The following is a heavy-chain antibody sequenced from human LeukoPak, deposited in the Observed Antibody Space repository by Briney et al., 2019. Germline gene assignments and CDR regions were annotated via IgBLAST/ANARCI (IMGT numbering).Heavy chain of an antibody. D-gene: IGHD3-10*01. V-gene: IGHV1-2*02. J-gene: IGHJ6*02. Sequence: ASVKVSCKTSGYSXTGYFMHWVRQAPGQGLEWMGWINPNSGDTKYAQRFQGRVTVTRDTSINTAYMELRRLTSDDTAVYYCARVPSMIRGVVNYGMDVWGQGTTVTVSS. CDR2: INPNSGDT. CDR1: GYSXTGYF. CDR3: ARVPSMIRGVVNYGMDV.